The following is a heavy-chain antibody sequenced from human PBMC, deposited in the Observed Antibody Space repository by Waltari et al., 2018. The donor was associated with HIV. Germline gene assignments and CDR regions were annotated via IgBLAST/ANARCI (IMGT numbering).Heavy chain of an antibody. Sequence: QLKLLQSGPRLVKPSETLSLTCSVSGASISSRTYYWGWIRQPPGKGLQSLGSIYYIVTTYYNPSLISRLTLSADTSKNQFSLRLNSVTAADTAVYYCARHYAWFDILTGSPPTYYFDSWGPGSLVTVS. D-gene: IGHD3-9*01. CDR3: ARHYAWFDILTGSPPTYYFDS. V-gene: IGHV4-39*01. CDR2: IYYIVTT. CDR1: GASISSRTYY. J-gene: IGHJ4*02.